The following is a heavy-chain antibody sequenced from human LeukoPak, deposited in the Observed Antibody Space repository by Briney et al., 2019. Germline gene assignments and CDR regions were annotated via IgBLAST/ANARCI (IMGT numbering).Heavy chain of an antibody. CDR3: ARGNSAWYGAFHI. V-gene: IGHV3-7*01. Sequence: GGSLRLSCAASKFTFTTYWMSWVRQAPGKGLEWVANIKQDGSVKHYVDSVKGRFTISRDNSKNTLYLQMNSLRAEDTAVYYCARGNSAWYGAFHIWGQGTMVTVSS. CDR2: IKQDGSVK. J-gene: IGHJ3*02. CDR1: KFTFTTYW. D-gene: IGHD6-19*01.